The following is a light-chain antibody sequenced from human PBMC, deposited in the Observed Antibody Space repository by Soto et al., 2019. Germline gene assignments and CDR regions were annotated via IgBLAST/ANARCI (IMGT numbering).Light chain of an antibody. CDR3: QHYNSYPFT. J-gene: IGKJ2*01. CDR1: QTVGSW. CDR2: DAS. Sequence: DIQMTQSPSTLSASAGDRVTITCRASQTVGSWLAWYQQKPGKAPKLLIYDASTLQSGVPSRFSGSGYGTEFTLTISSLQPDDFATYYCQHYNSYPFTFGQGTELKIK. V-gene: IGKV1-5*01.